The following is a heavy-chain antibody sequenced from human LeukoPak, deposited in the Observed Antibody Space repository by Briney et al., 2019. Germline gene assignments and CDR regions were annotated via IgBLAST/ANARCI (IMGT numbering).Heavy chain of an antibody. CDR1: GFTFSSYW. J-gene: IGHJ4*02. CDR3: ASKGRYFDWLTPPHY. Sequence: GGSLRLSCAASGFTFSSYWMSWVRQAPGKGLEWVANIKQDGSEKYYVDSVKGRFTISRDNAENSLYLQMNSLRAEDTAVYYCASKGRYFDWLTPPHYWGQGTLVTVSS. D-gene: IGHD3-9*01. V-gene: IGHV3-7*01. CDR2: IKQDGSEK.